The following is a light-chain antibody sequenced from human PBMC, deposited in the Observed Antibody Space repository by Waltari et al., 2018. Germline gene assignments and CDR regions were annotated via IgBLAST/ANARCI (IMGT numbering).Light chain of an antibody. J-gene: IGKJ2*01. CDR3: QQYNSWPYT. CDR2: DAS. CDR1: QSISNK. V-gene: IGKV3-15*01. Sequence: EIVMTQSPATLSVSPGERAILSCRASQSISNKLAWYHQKPGQAPRLLIYDASTRATGMPATFSGSGSGTEFTLTISSLQSEDFVVYYCQQYNSWPYTFGQGTKLEIK.